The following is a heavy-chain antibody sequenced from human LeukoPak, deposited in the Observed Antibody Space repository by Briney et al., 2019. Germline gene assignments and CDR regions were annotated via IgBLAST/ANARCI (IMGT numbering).Heavy chain of an antibody. V-gene: IGHV3-30*18. Sequence: PGGSLRLSCAASGFTFSSYGMHWVRQAPGRGLEWVAVISYDGSNKYYADSVKGRFTISRDNSKNTLYLQMNSLRAEDTAVYYCAKEGLVPAFDYWGQGTLVTVSS. J-gene: IGHJ4*02. CDR3: AKEGLVPAFDY. CDR2: ISYDGSNK. D-gene: IGHD2-2*01. CDR1: GFTFSSYG.